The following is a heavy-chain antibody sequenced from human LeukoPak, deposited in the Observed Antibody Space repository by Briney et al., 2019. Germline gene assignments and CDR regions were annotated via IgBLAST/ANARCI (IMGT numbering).Heavy chain of an antibody. Sequence: PSETLSLTCTVSGGSISSYYWSWIRQPPGKGLEWIGYIYYSGSTNYNPSLKSRVTISVDTSKNQFSLKLSSVTAADTAVYYCARMTTVTGNDAFDIWGQGTTVTVSS. CDR3: ARMTTVTGNDAFDI. J-gene: IGHJ3*02. D-gene: IGHD4-17*01. CDR1: GGSISSYY. CDR2: IYYSGST. V-gene: IGHV4-59*08.